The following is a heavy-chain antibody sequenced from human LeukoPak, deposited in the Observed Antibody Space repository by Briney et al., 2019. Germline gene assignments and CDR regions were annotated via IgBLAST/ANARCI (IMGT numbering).Heavy chain of an antibody. V-gene: IGHV3-30*02. D-gene: IGHD6-13*01. CDR1: GFTFSSYG. CDR3: ATLYDRDSSSWYGFNAFDI. Sequence: GGSLRLSCAASGFTFSSYGMHWVRQTPGKGLEWVAFIRYDGSNKYYADSVKGRFTISRDNSKSTLYLQMNSLRAEDTAVYYCATLYDRDSSSWYGFNAFDIWGQGTMVTVSS. J-gene: IGHJ3*02. CDR2: IRYDGSNK.